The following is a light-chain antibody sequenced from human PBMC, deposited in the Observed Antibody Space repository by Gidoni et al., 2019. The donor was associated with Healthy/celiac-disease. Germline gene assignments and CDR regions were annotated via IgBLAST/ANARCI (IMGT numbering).Light chain of an antibody. V-gene: IGLV3-1*01. CDR1: KLGDKY. J-gene: IGLJ2*01. CDR2: QDS. CDR3: QAWDSSTGGV. Sequence: SYELTQPPSVSVSPGPTASITCPGDKLGDKYACWYQQKPGQSPVLVIYQDSKRPSGIPERFSGSNSGNTATLTISGTQAMDEADYYCQAWDSSTGGVFGGGTKLTVL.